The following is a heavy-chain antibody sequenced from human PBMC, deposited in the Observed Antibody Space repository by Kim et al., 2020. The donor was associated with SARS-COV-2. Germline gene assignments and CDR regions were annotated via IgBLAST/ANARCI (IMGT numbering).Heavy chain of an antibody. J-gene: IGHJ4*02. D-gene: IGHD1-1*01. Sequence: DYAVSVKSRITINPDTSKNQFSLQPNSVTPEETAVYYCARDLPGTTPFDYWGQGTLVTVSS. V-gene: IGHV6-1*01. CDR3: ARDLPGTTPFDY.